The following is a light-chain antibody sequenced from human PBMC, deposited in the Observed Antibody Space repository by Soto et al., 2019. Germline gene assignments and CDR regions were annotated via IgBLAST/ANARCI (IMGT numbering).Light chain of an antibody. V-gene: IGLV2-23*01. CDR1: SSDVGSYSL. CDR3: CSYAGSDTLL. Sequence: QSALTQPASVSVSPGQSITISCTGTSSDVGSYSLVSWYQHHPGKAPKLMIYEGSKRPSGVSNRFSGSKSGNTASLTISGLQAADEADYYCCSYAGSDTLLFGGGTKLTVL. J-gene: IGLJ2*01. CDR2: EGS.